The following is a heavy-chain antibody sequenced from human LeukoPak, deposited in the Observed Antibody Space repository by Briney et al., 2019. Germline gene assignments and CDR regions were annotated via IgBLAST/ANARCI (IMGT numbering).Heavy chain of an antibody. CDR3: AGRVSSWFSPRTNWFDP. CDR1: GYSFTSYW. Sequence: GESLKISCKGSGYSFTSYWIGWVRQMPGKGLEWMGIIYPGDSDTRYSPSFQGQVTISADKSISTAYLQWSSLKASDTAMYYCAGRVSSWFSPRTNWFDPWGQGTLVTVSS. CDR2: IYPGDSDT. V-gene: IGHV5-51*01. J-gene: IGHJ5*02. D-gene: IGHD6-13*01.